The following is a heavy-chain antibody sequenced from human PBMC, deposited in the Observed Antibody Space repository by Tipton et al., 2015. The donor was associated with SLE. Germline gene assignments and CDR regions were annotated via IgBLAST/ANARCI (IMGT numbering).Heavy chain of an antibody. CDR3: ARGVNSAYDGSFDY. D-gene: IGHD5-12*01. CDR2: IESDGRST. Sequence: SLRLSCAASGFSFSSYYMNWVRQVPGKGLVWVSRIESDGRSTAYADSVKGRFTISRDNGKNSLFLQMNSLRAEDTAVYYCARGVNSAYDGSFDYWGQGTLVTVSS. V-gene: IGHV3-74*01. CDR1: GFSFSSYY. J-gene: IGHJ4*02.